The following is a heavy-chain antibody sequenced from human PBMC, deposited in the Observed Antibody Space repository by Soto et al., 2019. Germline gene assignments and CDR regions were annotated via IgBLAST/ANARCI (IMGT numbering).Heavy chain of an antibody. J-gene: IGHJ4*02. V-gene: IGHV3-74*01. Sequence: GGSLRLSCAASGFSFSSHWMHWVRQAPGKGLVWVSRISGDGKSTDYADSVKGRLTLSRDNAKSTLFLQMNSLRAEDTAVYYCAKENGYSSSWFEFDYWGQGTLVTVSS. CDR1: GFSFSSHW. D-gene: IGHD6-13*01. CDR3: AKENGYSSSWFEFDY. CDR2: ISGDGKST.